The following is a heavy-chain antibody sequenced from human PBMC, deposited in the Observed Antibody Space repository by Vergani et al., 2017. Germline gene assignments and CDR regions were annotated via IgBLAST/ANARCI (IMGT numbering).Heavy chain of an antibody. D-gene: IGHD1-26*01. Sequence: QVQLVQSGTEVKKPGASVKVSCKASGYTFTTYGISWVRQAPGQGLEWMGWISASNGNTNYAQKLLGRVTMTTDRSTSTVYMELRSLRSDDTAVYYCARGRLKIEGVTSNWFDPWGQGTLVTVSS. V-gene: IGHV1-18*01. CDR2: ISASNGNT. CDR1: GYTFTTYG. CDR3: ARGRLKIEGVTSNWFDP. J-gene: IGHJ5*02.